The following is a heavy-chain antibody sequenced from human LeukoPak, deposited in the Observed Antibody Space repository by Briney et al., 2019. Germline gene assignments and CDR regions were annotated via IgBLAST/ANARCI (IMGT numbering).Heavy chain of an antibody. CDR2: IGTDGSST. Sequence: GGSLRLSCAASGFTFSDYSMIWVRQAPVKGLEWISYIGTDGSSTYYADSVEGRFTISRDNAKNSLFLQMNSLRAEDTAVYFCARGPPLFAPWGQGTLVTVSS. CDR1: GFTFSDYS. J-gene: IGHJ5*02. CDR3: ARGPPLFAP. V-gene: IGHV3-48*01.